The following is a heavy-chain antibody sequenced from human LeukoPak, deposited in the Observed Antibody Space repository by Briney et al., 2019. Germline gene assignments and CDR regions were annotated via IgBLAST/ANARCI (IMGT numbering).Heavy chain of an antibody. D-gene: IGHD3-3*01. CDR3: SRAWETSGYYSGY. CDR2: IRSKAYGGTT. J-gene: IGHJ4*02. CDR1: GFTFGDYA. Sequence: QPGRSLRLSCTASGFTFGDYAMSWVRQAPGKGLEWGGFIRSKAYGGTTEYAASVEGRFTISRDDSKSIAYLQMNSLKTEDTAVYYCSRAWETSGYYSGYWGQGTLVTVSS. V-gene: IGHV3-49*04.